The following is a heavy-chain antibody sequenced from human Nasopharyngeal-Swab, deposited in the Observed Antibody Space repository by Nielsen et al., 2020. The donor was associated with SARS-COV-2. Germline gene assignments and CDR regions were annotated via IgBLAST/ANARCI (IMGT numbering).Heavy chain of an antibody. D-gene: IGHD7-27*01. CDR2: INTDGSST. CDR1: GFTFSSYW. CDR3: ARDFDKTGD. J-gene: IGHJ4*02. V-gene: IGHV3-74*01. Sequence: GESLKISCAASGFTFSSYWMHWVRQAPGKGLVWVSRINTDGSSTSYADSVKGRFTLSIDNAKNTVYLQMNSLRAEDTAVYYCARDFDKTGDWGQGTLVTVSS.